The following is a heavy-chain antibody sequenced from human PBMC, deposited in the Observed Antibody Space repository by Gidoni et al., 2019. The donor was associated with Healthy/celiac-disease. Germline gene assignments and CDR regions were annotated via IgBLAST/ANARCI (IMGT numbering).Heavy chain of an antibody. Sequence: QVQLQESGPGLVKPSETLSLTCAVSGYSISSGYYWGWIRQPPGKGLEWIGSIYHSGSTYYNPSLKSRGTISVDTSKNQVSLKLSSVTAADTAVYYCARDIVEGWFDPWGQGTLVTVSS. J-gene: IGHJ5*02. CDR2: IYHSGST. CDR1: GYSISSGYY. D-gene: IGHD2-15*01. V-gene: IGHV4-38-2*02. CDR3: ARDIVEGWFDP.